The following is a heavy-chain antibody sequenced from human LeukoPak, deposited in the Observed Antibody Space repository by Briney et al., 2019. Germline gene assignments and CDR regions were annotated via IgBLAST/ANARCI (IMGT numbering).Heavy chain of an antibody. Sequence: SETLSLTCTVSGGSISSSSYYWGWIRQPPGKGLEWIGSIYYSGSTYYNPSLKSRVTISVDTSKNQFSLKLSSVTAADTAVYYCARDLGVAAAGDEYFQHWGQGTLVTVSS. CDR3: ARDLGVAAAGDEYFQH. CDR2: IYYSGST. V-gene: IGHV4-39*02. D-gene: IGHD6-13*01. CDR1: GGSISSSSYY. J-gene: IGHJ1*01.